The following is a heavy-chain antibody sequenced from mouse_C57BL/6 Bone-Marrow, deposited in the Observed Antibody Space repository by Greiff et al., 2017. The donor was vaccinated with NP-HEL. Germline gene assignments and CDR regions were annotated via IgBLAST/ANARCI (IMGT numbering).Heavy chain of an antibody. CDR1: GYSFTGYY. Sequence: VQLKQSGPELVKPGASVKISCKASGYSFTGYYMNWVKQSPEKSLEWIGEINPSTGGTTYNQKFKAKATLTVDKSSSTAYMQLKSLTSEDSAVYYCARDSFMDYWGQGTSVTVSS. V-gene: IGHV1-42*01. J-gene: IGHJ4*01. CDR2: INPSTGGT. CDR3: ARDSFMDY.